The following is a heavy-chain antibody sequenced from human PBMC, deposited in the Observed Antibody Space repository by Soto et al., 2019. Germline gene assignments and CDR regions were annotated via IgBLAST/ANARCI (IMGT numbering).Heavy chain of an antibody. CDR2: MSAYNGNT. J-gene: IGHJ4*02. V-gene: IGHV1-18*01. Sequence: ASVKVSCKASGYTFTSYDINWVRQATGQGLEWMGWMSAYNGNTNYAQKLQGRVTMTRDTSISTAYMELRNLRSDDTAVYYCARGSGYPADSYWGQGTLVTVSS. CDR3: ARGSGYPADSY. D-gene: IGHD3-9*01. CDR1: GYTFTSYD.